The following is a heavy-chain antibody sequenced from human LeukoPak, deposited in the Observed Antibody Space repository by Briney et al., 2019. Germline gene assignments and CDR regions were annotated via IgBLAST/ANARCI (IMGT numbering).Heavy chain of an antibody. CDR2: ISSSSSYI. Sequence: GGSLRLSCAASGFTFSSHSMNWVRQAPGKGLEWVSSISSSSSYIYYADSVKGRFTISRDNAKNSLYLQMNSLRAEDTAVYYCARVSGYCSSTSCFDYWGQGTLVTVSS. CDR3: ARVSGYCSSTSCFDY. D-gene: IGHD2-2*01. V-gene: IGHV3-21*01. J-gene: IGHJ4*02. CDR1: GFTFSSHS.